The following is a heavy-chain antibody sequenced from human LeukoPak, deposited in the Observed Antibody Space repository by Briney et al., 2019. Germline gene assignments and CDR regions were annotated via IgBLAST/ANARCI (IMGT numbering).Heavy chain of an antibody. CDR1: GFTFTSYW. CDR2: INNDGSST. D-gene: IGHD1-26*01. CDR3: VRGEAHDS. J-gene: IGHJ4*02. Sequence: GGSLRLSCTASGFTFTSYWMQWVRQAPGKGLVWVSCINNDGSSTNYADSVKGRFTISRDNAKNTVYLQMDSLRTEDTAVYYCVRGEAHDSWGQGTLVTVSS. V-gene: IGHV3-74*01.